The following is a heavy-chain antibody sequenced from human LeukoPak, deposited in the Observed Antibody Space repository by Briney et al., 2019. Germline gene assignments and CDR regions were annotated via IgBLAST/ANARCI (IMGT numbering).Heavy chain of an antibody. CDR2: ISSSSSYI. J-gene: IGHJ4*02. CDR1: GFTFSSYS. D-gene: IGHD2-8*02. Sequence: PGGSLRLSCAASGFTFSSYSMNWVRQAPGKGLEWVSSISSSSSYIYYADSVKGRFTISRDNAKNSLYLQMNSLRAEDMAVYYCTRGTYVLVSNPYYWGQGALVTVSP. V-gene: IGHV3-21*01. CDR3: TRGTYVLVSNPYY.